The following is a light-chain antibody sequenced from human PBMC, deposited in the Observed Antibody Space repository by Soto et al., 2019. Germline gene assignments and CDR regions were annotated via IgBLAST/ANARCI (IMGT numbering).Light chain of an antibody. CDR1: QGVSRK. CDR2: GAS. Sequence: EIVMTQSPATLSVAPGERVTFSCRASQGVSRKLAWYQHKPGQAPRLLISGASTGATGIPARFSGSGSGTEFTLTISSLQSEDCAIYYCQQYHTWPITFGGGTKVDSK. CDR3: QQYHTWPIT. J-gene: IGKJ4*01. V-gene: IGKV3-15*01.